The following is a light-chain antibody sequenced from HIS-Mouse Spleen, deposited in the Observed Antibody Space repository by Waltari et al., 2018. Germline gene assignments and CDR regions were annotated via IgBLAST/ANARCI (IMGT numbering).Light chain of an antibody. CDR2: EGS. CDR1: SSDGGSYNH. J-gene: IGLJ1*01. CDR3: CSYAGSSTFV. V-gene: IGLV2-23*01. Sequence: QSALTQPASVSGSPGQSITISCTGTSSDGGSYNHVSWYQQHPGKAPKPMIYEGSKRPSGVSNRFSGSKSGNTASLTISGLQAEDEADYYCCSYAGSSTFVFGTGTKVTVL.